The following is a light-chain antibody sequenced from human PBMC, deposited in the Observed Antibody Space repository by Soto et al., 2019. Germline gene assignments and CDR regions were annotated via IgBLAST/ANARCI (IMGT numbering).Light chain of an antibody. CDR2: GSD. Sequence: QSVLTQPPSASGTPGQRVAISCSGTRSNIGSNPVNWFQQLPGTAPKLLIYGSDQRPSGVPDRFSGSKSGTSASLAISGLQSEDEADYYCAAWDDRLFGPVFGGGTKVTVL. V-gene: IGLV1-44*01. CDR1: RSNIGSNP. CDR3: AAWDDRLFGPV. J-gene: IGLJ2*01.